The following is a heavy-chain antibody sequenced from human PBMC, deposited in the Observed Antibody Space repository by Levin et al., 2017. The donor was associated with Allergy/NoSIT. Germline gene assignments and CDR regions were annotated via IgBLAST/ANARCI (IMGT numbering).Heavy chain of an antibody. CDR3: ARAQNGIAVFY. D-gene: IGHD6-19*01. CDR1: GFTFSSYS. CDR2: ISSSSSYI. J-gene: IGHJ4*02. Sequence: GGSLRLSCAASGFTFSSYSMNWVRQAPGKGLEWVSSISSSSSYIYYADSVKGRFTISRDNAKNSLYLQMNSMRAEDTAVYYCARAQNGIAVFYWGQGTLVTVSS. V-gene: IGHV3-21*01.